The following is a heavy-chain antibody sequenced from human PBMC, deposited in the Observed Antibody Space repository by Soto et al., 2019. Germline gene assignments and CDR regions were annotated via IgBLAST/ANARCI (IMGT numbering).Heavy chain of an antibody. CDR1: GYTFTSHH. J-gene: IGHJ4*02. Sequence: ASVKVSCKASGYTFTSHHVHWVRRAPGQGLEWMGIINPSGGRTAYAQKFQGGISMTRDTSTSTVYMELSSLRSEDTAVYYCARVGLGFGEFSFDFWGQGTLVTVSS. CDR2: INPSGGRT. CDR3: ARVGLGFGEFSFDF. D-gene: IGHD3-10*01. V-gene: IGHV1-46*01.